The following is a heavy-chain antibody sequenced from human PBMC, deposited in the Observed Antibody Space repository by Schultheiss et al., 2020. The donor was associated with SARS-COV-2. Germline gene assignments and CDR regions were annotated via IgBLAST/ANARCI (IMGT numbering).Heavy chain of an antibody. V-gene: IGHV3-21*05. CDR2: ISTTTNT. Sequence: GGSLRLSCAASGFTFSSYGMHWVRQAPGKGLEWISYISTTTNTYYTESVKGRFAISRDNAKNSLFLQLNSLRVEDTAVYYCARVDFWRGNDLLYYFDLWGQGTLVTVSS. D-gene: IGHD3-3*01. CDR1: GFTFSSYG. J-gene: IGHJ4*02. CDR3: ARVDFWRGNDLLYYFDL.